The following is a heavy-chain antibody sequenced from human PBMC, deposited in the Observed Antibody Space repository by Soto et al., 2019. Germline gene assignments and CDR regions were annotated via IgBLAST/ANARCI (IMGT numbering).Heavy chain of an antibody. CDR3: ARDPSTTYWRGPEDH. CDR1: GFNFNRFA. J-gene: IGHJ4*02. Sequence: QVQMVESGGGLVQPGRSLRLTCTASGFNFNRFAIHWVRQAPGKGLEWVAVISYDGNNEYVAVPLRDRFAISRDNSQNTVFLQIDDVRVEDTARYYCARDPSTTYWRGPEDHWGQGSLVIVSS. CDR2: ISYDGNNE. D-gene: IGHD2-21*01. V-gene: IGHV3-30*09.